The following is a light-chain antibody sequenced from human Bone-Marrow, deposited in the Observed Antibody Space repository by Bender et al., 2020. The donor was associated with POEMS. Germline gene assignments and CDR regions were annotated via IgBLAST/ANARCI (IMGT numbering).Light chain of an antibody. V-gene: IGLV3-1*01. J-gene: IGLJ2*01. CDR1: HFWDQY. CDR2: EDN. CDR3: QAWDTSSVV. Sequence: SYGLTQPPSVSVSPGHTANITCSGDHFWDQYASWYQLKPGQSPVLVIYEDNKRPSGIPERFSGSNSGNIATLTISGTQALDEADYYCQAWDTSSVVFGGGTKLTVL.